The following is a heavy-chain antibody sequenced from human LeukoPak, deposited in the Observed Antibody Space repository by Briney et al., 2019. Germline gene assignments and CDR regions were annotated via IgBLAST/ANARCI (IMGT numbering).Heavy chain of an antibody. D-gene: IGHD3-10*01. CDR2: ISGSGGST. V-gene: IGHV3-23*01. J-gene: IGHJ4*02. CDR1: GFTFSDYY. Sequence: GGSLRLSCAASGFTFSDYYMSWIRQAPGKGLEWVSAISGSGGSTYYADSVKGRFTISRDNSKNTLYLQMNSLRAEDTAVYYCAKVSRSYYGSGSYQDYWGQGTLVTVSS. CDR3: AKVSRSYYGSGSYQDY.